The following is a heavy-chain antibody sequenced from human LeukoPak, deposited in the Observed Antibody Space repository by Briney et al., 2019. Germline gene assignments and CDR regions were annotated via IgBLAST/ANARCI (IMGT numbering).Heavy chain of an antibody. CDR3: AREGGYNSPVGY. V-gene: IGHV3-30*03. J-gene: IGHJ4*02. CDR2: ISYDGSNK. CDR1: GFTFSSYG. Sequence: GGSLRLSCAASGFTFSSYGMHWVRQAPGKGLEWVAVISYDGSNKYYADSVKGRFTISRDNSKNTLYLQMNSLRAEDTAVYYCAREGGYNSPVGYWGQGTLVTVSS. D-gene: IGHD5-24*01.